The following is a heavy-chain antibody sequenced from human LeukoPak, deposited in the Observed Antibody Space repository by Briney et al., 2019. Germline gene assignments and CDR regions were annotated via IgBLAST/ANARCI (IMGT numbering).Heavy chain of an antibody. Sequence: SETLSLTCTVSGGSISSYYWSWIRQPAGKGLEWVGRIYTSGSTNYNPSLKSRVTISVDKSKNQFSLKLSSVTAADTAVYYCARYGQWLPYYFDYWGQGTLVTVSS. CDR2: IYTSGST. V-gene: IGHV4-4*07. CDR3: ARYGQWLPYYFDY. CDR1: GGSISSYY. J-gene: IGHJ4*02. D-gene: IGHD6-19*01.